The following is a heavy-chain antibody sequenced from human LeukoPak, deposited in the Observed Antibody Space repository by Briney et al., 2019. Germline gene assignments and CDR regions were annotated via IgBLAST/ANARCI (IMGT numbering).Heavy chain of an antibody. V-gene: IGHV3-21*01. D-gene: IGHD3-10*01. Sequence: GGSLRLSCAASRFTFSSYSMNWVRQAPGKGLEWVSSISSSDDYIYYADSVKGRFTISRDNAKNSLYLQMNSLRAEDTAVYYCARAVRGILGCDYWGQGTLVTVSS. J-gene: IGHJ4*02. CDR2: ISSSDDYI. CDR3: ARAVRGILGCDY. CDR1: RFTFSSYS.